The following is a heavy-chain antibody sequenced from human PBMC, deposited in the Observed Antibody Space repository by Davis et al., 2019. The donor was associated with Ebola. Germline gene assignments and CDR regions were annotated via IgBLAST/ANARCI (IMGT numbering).Heavy chain of an antibody. V-gene: IGHV3-21*01. D-gene: IGHD5/OR15-5a*01. Sequence: GESLKISCAASGFTFSSYNMNWVRQAPGKGLEWVSSISSSSNYIYYADSVKGRFTISRDNAKNSLYLQMNSLRAEDTAVYYCARDVSGPQCLDIWGQGTMVTVSS. CDR2: ISSSSNYI. CDR1: GFTFSSYN. CDR3: ARDVSGPQCLDI. J-gene: IGHJ3*02.